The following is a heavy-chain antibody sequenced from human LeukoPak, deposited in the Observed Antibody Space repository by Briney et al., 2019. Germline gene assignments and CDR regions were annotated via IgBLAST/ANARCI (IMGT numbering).Heavy chain of an antibody. Sequence: PGGSLRLSCAASGFTFSSYAMHWVRQAPGKGLEWVAVISYDGSNKYYADSVKGRFTISRDNSKNTLYLQMNSLRAEDTAVYYCAREAVLIVVVITTHFDYWGQGTLVTVSS. CDR2: ISYDGSNK. CDR3: AREAVLIVVVITTHFDY. CDR1: GFTFSSYA. J-gene: IGHJ4*02. V-gene: IGHV3-30*04. D-gene: IGHD3-22*01.